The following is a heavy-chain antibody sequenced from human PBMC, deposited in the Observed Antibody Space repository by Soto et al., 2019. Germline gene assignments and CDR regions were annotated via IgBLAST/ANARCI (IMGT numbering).Heavy chain of an antibody. Sequence: QVQLQQWGAGLLKPSETLSLTCAVYGGSFSGYYWSWIRQPPGKGLEWIGEINHSGSTNYNPSLKSRVTISVNTSQEPFSLELSSGTAADKAGYYCARGPRGRVKPVFGRWGAFDIWGQGKMVTVSS. CDR3: ARGPRGRVKPVFGRWGAFDI. J-gene: IGHJ3*02. CDR2: INHSGST. D-gene: IGHD3-10*01. V-gene: IGHV4-34*01. CDR1: GGSFSGYY.